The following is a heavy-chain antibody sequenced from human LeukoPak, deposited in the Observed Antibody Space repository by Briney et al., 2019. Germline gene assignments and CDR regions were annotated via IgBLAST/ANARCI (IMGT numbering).Heavy chain of an antibody. V-gene: IGHV3-74*01. CDR1: AFSMNDFW. D-gene: IGHD2/OR15-2a*01. J-gene: IGHJ3*02. CDR2: INKDATIT. CDR3: ARSGIGRGFDI. Sequence: GGSLRLSCAASAFSMNDFWMHWVRQGPGKGLEWVSRINKDATITTYADSVEGRFTVSRDNVKNMVYLDMNGLRGDDTAVYYCARSGIGRGFDIWGRGATVTVSS.